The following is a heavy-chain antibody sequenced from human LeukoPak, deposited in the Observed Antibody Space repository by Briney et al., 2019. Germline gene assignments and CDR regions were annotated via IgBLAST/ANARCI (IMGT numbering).Heavy chain of an antibody. J-gene: IGHJ6*02. D-gene: IGHD3-3*01. CDR3: ARSGTRAFYYYYGMDV. CDR2: IKQDGSEK. Sequence: PGGSLRLSCAASGFTFSSYWMSWVRQAPGKGLEWVANIKQDGSEKHYVDSVKGRFTISRDNAKNSLYLQMNSLRAEDTAVYYCARSGTRAFYYYYGMDVWGQGTTVTVSS. CDR1: GFTFSSYW. V-gene: IGHV3-7*01.